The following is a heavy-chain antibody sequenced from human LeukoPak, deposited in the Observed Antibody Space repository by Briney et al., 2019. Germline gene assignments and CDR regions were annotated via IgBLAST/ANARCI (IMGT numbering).Heavy chain of an antibody. CDR1: GFTFSRYW. CDR3: AKASLGPDDY. J-gene: IGHJ4*02. D-gene: IGHD1-14*01. V-gene: IGHV3-30*02. Sequence: GGSLRLSCVTSGFTFSRYWMSWVRQAPGKGLEWVAFIRYDGSNKYYADSVKGRFTISRDNSKNTLYLQMNSLRAEDTAVYYCAKASLGPDDYWGQGTLVTVSS. CDR2: IRYDGSNK.